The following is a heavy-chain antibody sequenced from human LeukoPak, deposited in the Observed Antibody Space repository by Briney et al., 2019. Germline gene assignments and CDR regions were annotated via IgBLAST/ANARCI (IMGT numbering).Heavy chain of an antibody. CDR2: IYYSGGT. Sequence: SETLSLTCAVSGGSISSGGYSWSWIRQPPGKGLEWIGYIYYSGGTYYNPSLKSRVTISVDTSKNQFSLKLSSVTAADTAVYYCASLQLGYCSSTSCSTNAFDIWGQGTMVTVSS. V-gene: IGHV4-30-4*07. CDR1: GGSISSGGYS. CDR3: ASLQLGYCSSTSCSTNAFDI. D-gene: IGHD2-2*01. J-gene: IGHJ3*02.